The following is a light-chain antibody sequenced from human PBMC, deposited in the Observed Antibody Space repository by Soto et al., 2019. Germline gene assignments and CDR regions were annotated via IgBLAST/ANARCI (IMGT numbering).Light chain of an antibody. V-gene: IGLV1-44*01. J-gene: IGLJ1*01. Sequence: QSVLTQPPSASRNPGQTVTISCSGSSSNIGTSSVHWYKHLPGTAPKPLICTNDQRPSVVPDRFSGSKSGTSASLAISGLQSEDEADYYCAVWDDSLNGHVFGAGTKVTVL. CDR2: TND. CDR3: AVWDDSLNGHV. CDR1: SSNIGTSS.